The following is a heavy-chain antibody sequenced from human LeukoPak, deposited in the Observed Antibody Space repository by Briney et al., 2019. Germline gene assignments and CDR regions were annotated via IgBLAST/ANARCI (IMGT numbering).Heavy chain of an antibody. D-gene: IGHD3-9*01. CDR2: ISGSGVST. J-gene: IGHJ4*02. V-gene: IGHV3-23*01. Sequence: GGSLRLSCAASGFTFSSYAMSWVRQAPGRGLEWVSAISGSGVSTYYADSVTGRFTISRDNSKNTLYLQMISLRAEDTAVYYCAKGRSPHYDILTGRIFDYWGQGTLVTVSS. CDR1: GFTFSSYA. CDR3: AKGRSPHYDILTGRIFDY.